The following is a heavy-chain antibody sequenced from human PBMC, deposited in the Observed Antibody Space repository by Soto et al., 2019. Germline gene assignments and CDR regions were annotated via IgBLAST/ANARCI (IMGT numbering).Heavy chain of an antibody. CDR2: INHSGST. V-gene: IGHV4-34*01. CDR1: GGSFSGYY. J-gene: IGHJ6*02. CDR3: ARGTVQQLYLDV. D-gene: IGHD6-13*01. Sequence: PSETLSLTCAVYGGSFSGYYWSWIRQPPGKGLEWIGEINHSGSTNYNPSLKSRVTISVDTSKNQFSLKLSSVTAADTAVYYCARGTVQQLYLDVWGQGTTVTVSS.